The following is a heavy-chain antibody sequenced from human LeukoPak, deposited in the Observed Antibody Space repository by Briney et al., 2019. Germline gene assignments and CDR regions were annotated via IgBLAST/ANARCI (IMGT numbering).Heavy chain of an antibody. CDR1: GFTFSSYG. Sequence: GGSLRLSCAASGFTFSSYGMSWVRQAPGKGLEGVSYVSATGYTTSYAASVKGRFTISRDNAKNTVFLQMNSLRAEDTAVYYCAKGAVGKSESSGYPPHFDYWGQGTLVTVSS. CDR2: VSATGYTT. CDR3: AKGAVGKSESSGYPPHFDY. D-gene: IGHD3-22*01. J-gene: IGHJ4*02. V-gene: IGHV3-23*01.